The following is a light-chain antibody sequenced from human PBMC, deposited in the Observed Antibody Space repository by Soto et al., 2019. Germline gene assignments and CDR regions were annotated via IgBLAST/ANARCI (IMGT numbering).Light chain of an antibody. V-gene: IGLV4-69*01. CDR3: QTWGTGIHVV. Sequence: QLVLTQSPSASASLGAWVKLTCTLSSGHSSYAIAWHQQQPEKGPRYLMKLDSYGSHTKGDAIPDRFSGSSSAADRYLTISSLQSEDEDDYYCQTWGTGIHVVFGGGTKVTVL. CDR2: LDSYGSH. J-gene: IGLJ2*01. CDR1: SGHSSYA.